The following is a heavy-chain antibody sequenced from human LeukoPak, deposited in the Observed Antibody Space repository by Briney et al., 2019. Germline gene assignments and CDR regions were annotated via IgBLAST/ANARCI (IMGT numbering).Heavy chain of an antibody. CDR3: ARGYYYGSGSYPTDAFDI. CDR2: ISSSSRYI. D-gene: IGHD3-10*01. Sequence: GGSLRLSCAASGFSFSTWSVNGVRQAPGKGLEWVSSISSSSRYIYYADSVKGRFTISRDNAKNSLYLQMNSLRVEDTAVYYCARGYYYGSGSYPTDAFDIWGQGTMVTVSS. V-gene: IGHV3-21*01. CDR1: GFSFSTWS. J-gene: IGHJ3*02.